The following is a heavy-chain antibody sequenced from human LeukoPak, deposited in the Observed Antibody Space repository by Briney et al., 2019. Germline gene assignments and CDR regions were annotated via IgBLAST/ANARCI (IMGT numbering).Heavy chain of an antibody. J-gene: IGHJ4*02. D-gene: IGHD4-17*01. CDR2: ISGSGGST. V-gene: IGHV3-23*01. CDR3: AKGRGDDYGDYEWDLDY. CDR1: GITFSTYA. Sequence: GGSLRLSCAASGITFSTYAMSWVRQAPGKGLEWVSGISGSGGSTYYADSVKGRFTISRDNSQGTLYLQMNSLIAEDKAADFCAKGRGDDYGDYEWDLDYWGQGTLVTVSS.